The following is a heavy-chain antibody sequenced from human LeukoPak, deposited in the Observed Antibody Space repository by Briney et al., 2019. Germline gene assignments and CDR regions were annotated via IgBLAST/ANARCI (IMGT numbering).Heavy chain of an antibody. D-gene: IGHD3-10*01. V-gene: IGHV3-7*01. Sequence: GGSLRLSCAASGFAFSNYWMSWVRQAPGKGLEWVANIKQDGSEKYYVDSVKGRFTISRDNAKNSLYLQMNSLRAEDTAVYYCARIYGSGSSPDYWGQGTLVTVSS. J-gene: IGHJ4*02. CDR1: GFAFSNYW. CDR2: IKQDGSEK. CDR3: ARIYGSGSSPDY.